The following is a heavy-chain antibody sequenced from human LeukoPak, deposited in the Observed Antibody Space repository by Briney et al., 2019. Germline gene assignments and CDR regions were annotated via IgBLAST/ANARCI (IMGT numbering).Heavy chain of an antibody. Sequence: NRGESLKISCKGSGYSFTSYWIGWVRQMPGKGLEWMGIIYPGDSDTRYSPSFQGQVTISADKSISTAYLQWSSLKASDTAMYYCARQLRGQYYYVSSGYFPVDYWGQGTLVTVSS. CDR1: GYSFTSYW. J-gene: IGHJ4*02. CDR3: ARQLRGQYYYVSSGYFPVDY. CDR2: IYPGDSDT. V-gene: IGHV5-51*01. D-gene: IGHD3-22*01.